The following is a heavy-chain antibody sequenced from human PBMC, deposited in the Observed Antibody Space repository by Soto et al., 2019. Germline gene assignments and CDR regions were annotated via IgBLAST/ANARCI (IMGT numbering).Heavy chain of an antibody. D-gene: IGHD3-3*01. CDR2: INTDGSST. CDR3: ARDETQTFRSFVYYYGVDV. V-gene: IGHV3-74*01. CDR1: GFTFRSYW. J-gene: IGHJ6*02. Sequence: GSLRLSCEVSGFTFRSYWMHWVRQAPGRGLAWVSRINTDGSSTSYADSVKGRFTISRDNAKNTLYLQMNGLRVEDTAVYYCARDETQTFRSFVYYYGVDVWGQGTTVTVSS.